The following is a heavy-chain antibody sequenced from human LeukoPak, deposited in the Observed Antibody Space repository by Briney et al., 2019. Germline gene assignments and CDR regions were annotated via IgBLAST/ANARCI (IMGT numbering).Heavy chain of an antibody. J-gene: IGHJ6*02. CDR2: ISSSSSTI. D-gene: IGHD1-26*01. CDR3: ARDRGSYYYYYGMDV. V-gene: IGHV3-48*04. Sequence: GSLRLSCAASGFTFSSYSMNWVRQAPGKGLEWVSYISSSSSTIYYADSVKGRFTISRDNAKNSLYLQMNSLRAEDTAVYYCARDRGSYYYYYGMDVWGQGTTVTVSS. CDR1: GFTFSSYS.